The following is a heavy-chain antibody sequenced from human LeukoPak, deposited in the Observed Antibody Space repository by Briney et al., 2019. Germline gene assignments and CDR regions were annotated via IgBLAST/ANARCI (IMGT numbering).Heavy chain of an antibody. Sequence: GGSLRLSCAASGFTFSSYLMHWVRQGPGKGLVWVSRFNPDGGSTAYADSVKGRFTISRDSAKNTLYLQMNSLRAEDTAVYYCARELVGWLNYWGQGTLVTVSS. CDR2: FNPDGGST. J-gene: IGHJ4*02. V-gene: IGHV3-74*01. D-gene: IGHD5-24*01. CDR1: GFTFSSYL. CDR3: ARELVGWLNY.